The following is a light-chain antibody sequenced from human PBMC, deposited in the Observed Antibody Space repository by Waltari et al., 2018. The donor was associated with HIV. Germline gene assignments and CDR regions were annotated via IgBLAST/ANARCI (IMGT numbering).Light chain of an antibody. CDR1: QTISIY. Sequence: DIQMTQSLSSLSASVGDTVTISCRPSQTISIYLSWYQQIPGKAPKLLIYATSTLQTGVPSRFSGGGSGTDFTLTISSLQSEDFALYYCQQSYTSPYTFGQGTKVEIE. CDR3: QQSYTSPYT. CDR2: ATS. J-gene: IGKJ2*01. V-gene: IGKV1-39*01.